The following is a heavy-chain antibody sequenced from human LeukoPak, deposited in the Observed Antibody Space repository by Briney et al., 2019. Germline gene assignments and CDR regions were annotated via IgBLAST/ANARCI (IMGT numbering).Heavy chain of an antibody. CDR3: ARRVGRWFGERSYYYHYMDV. V-gene: IGHV4-34*01. CDR2: INHRRST. J-gene: IGHJ6*03. D-gene: IGHD3-10*01. CDR1: GGPFSGYY. Sequence: PSETLSLTCAVYGGPFSGYYWTWLPPPPGKAREWIGEINHRRSTKYSPSHESRVTISVDTSKKQFSLRLSSVTAADTAGYYCARRVGRWFGERSYYYHYMDVWGKGTTVTISS.